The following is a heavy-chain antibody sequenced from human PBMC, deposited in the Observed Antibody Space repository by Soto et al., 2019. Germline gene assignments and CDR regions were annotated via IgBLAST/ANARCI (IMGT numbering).Heavy chain of an antibody. J-gene: IGHJ4*02. Sequence: QVQLVQSGAEVKKPGSSGKVSCTASGGSLRNSVISWVRQAPAQRLEWMGGVIPILGTANYAQKFQGRVTMTADEATSTAYMDLSRLSPDDTAVYDCARLGHPGHWGPGTLVIVSS. CDR1: GGSLRNSV. V-gene: IGHV1-69*01. CDR3: ARLGHPGH. CDR2: VIPILGTA.